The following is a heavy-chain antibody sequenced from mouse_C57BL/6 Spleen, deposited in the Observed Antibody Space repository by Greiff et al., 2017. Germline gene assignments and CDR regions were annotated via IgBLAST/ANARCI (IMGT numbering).Heavy chain of an antibody. CDR2: IRLKSDNYAT. Sequence: EVKLMESGGGLVQPGGSMKLSCVASGFTFSNYWMNWVRQSPEKGLEWVAQIRLKSDNYATHYAESVKGRFTISRDDSKSSVYLQMNNLRAEDTGIYYCTGDGIYYDYDGFAYWGQGTLVTVSA. CDR3: TGDGIYYDYDGFAY. J-gene: IGHJ3*01. V-gene: IGHV6-3*01. D-gene: IGHD2-4*01. CDR1: GFTFSNYW.